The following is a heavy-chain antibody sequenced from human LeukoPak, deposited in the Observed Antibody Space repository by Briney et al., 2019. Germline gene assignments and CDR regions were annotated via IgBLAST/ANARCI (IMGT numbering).Heavy chain of an antibody. D-gene: IGHD6-19*01. CDR2: IYTSGST. CDR3: ARDRGSASYYYYGMDV. J-gene: IGHJ6*02. CDR1: GGSISSYY. Sequence: PSETLSLTCTVSGGSISSYYWSWIRQPAGKGLEWIGRIYTSGSTNYNPSLKSRVTMSVDTSKNQFSLKLSSVTAADTAVYYCARDRGSASYYYYGMDVWGQGTTVTVSS. V-gene: IGHV4-4*07.